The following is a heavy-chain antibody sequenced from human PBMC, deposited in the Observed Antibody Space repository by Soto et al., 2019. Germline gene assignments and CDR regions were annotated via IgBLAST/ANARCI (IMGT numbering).Heavy chain of an antibody. CDR1: GGSISSSNW. CDR2: SDHSGST. J-gene: IGHJ6*02. V-gene: IGHV4-4*02. Sequence: SETLSLTCAVSGGSISSSNWWSWVRQPPGKGLEWIGESDHSGSTNYNPSLKRRVTISVDKSKNQVSLKLSSVTAADTAVYYCARAPINPTPRYCSGGSCYGDGMDVWGQATTVTVSS. CDR3: ARAPINPTPRYCSGGSCYGDGMDV. D-gene: IGHD2-15*01.